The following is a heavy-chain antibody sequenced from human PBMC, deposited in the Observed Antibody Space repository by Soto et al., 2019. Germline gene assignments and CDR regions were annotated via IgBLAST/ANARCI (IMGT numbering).Heavy chain of an antibody. CDR1: GFTFSTYA. V-gene: IGHV3-23*01. CDR2: ISDSGDRT. J-gene: IGHJ4*02. D-gene: IGHD3-16*01. CDR3: VKGFGSAWSCFDY. Sequence: EVQLLESGGGLVQPGGSLRLSCGASGFTFSTYAMSWVRQAPGKGLERVAGISDSGDRTYHADSVKGRLTISRDNSRNSLFLQMISLRCVNAATSFGVKGFGSAWSCFDYWGQGDLVIVSS.